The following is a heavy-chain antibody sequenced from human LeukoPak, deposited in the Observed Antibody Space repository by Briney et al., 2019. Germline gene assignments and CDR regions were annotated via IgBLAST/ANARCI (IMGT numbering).Heavy chain of an antibody. V-gene: IGHV3-21*01. Sequence: GGSLRLSCAASGFTFSSYDMNWVRQAPGKGLEWVSSISNSSSYIYYADSVKGRFTISRDNTKNSLYLQLNSLRAEDTAVYYCARAGGLWGAFDIWGQGTMVTVSS. D-gene: IGHD1-26*01. CDR2: ISNSSSYI. J-gene: IGHJ3*02. CDR1: GFTFSSYD. CDR3: ARAGGLWGAFDI.